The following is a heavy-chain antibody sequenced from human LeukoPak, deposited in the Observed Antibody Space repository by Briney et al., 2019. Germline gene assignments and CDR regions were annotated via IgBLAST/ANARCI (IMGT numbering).Heavy chain of an antibody. D-gene: IGHD3-9*01. CDR3: ARGSDILTGYYIPHDAFDI. V-gene: IGHV1-8*01. CDR2: MNPNSGNT. Sequence: ASVTVSCKASGYTFTSYDINWVRQAPGKGLEWMAWMNPNSGNTGYAQKFQGRVTMTRNTSISTAYMELSSLRSEDTAVYYCARGSDILTGYYIPHDAFDIWGQGTMVTVSS. J-gene: IGHJ3*02. CDR1: GYTFTSYD.